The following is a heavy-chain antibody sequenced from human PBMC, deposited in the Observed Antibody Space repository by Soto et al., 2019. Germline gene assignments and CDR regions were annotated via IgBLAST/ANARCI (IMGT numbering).Heavy chain of an antibody. Sequence: QVQLQQWGAGLLKPSETLSLTCAVYGGSFSGYYWSWIRQPPGKGLEWIGEINHSGSTNYNPSLKSRVTISVDTSKNKFSLKLSSVTAADTAVYYCARVGYSSSWYNRGYYYGMDVWGQGTTVTVYS. D-gene: IGHD6-13*01. V-gene: IGHV4-34*01. CDR2: INHSGST. CDR3: ARVGYSSSWYNRGYYYGMDV. J-gene: IGHJ6*02. CDR1: GGSFSGYY.